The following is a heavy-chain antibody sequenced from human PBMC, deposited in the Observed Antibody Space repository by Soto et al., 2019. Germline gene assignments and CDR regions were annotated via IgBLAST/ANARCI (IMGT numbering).Heavy chain of an antibody. D-gene: IGHD2-2*01. J-gene: IGHJ6*02. CDR2: INPNSGGT. V-gene: IGHV1-2*04. CDR1: GYTFTGYY. Sequence: ASVKVSCKASGYTFTGYYMHWVRQAPGQGLEWMGWINPNSGGTNYAQKFQGWVTMTRDTSISTAYMELSRLRSDDTAVYYCAREEVPAAMEIGVYGMDVWGQGTTVTVSS. CDR3: AREEVPAAMEIGVYGMDV.